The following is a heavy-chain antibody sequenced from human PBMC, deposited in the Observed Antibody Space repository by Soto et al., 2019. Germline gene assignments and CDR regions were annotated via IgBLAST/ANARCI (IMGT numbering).Heavy chain of an antibody. D-gene: IGHD6-13*01. V-gene: IGHV2-5*02. J-gene: IGHJ4*02. CDR1: GFSLSTSGVG. CDR3: AHLSSGWWGGDY. CDR2: IYWDDDK. Sequence: QITLKESGPTLVKPTQTLTLTCTFSGFSLSTSGVGVGWIRQPPGKALEWLALIYWDDDKRYSPSLKSRLTITKDTPKRQMVLTMTNMDPVDTGTYHCAHLSSGWWGGDYWGQGTPDTVSS.